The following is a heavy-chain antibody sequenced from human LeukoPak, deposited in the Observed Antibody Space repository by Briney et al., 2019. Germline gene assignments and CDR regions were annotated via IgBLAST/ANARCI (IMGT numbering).Heavy chain of an antibody. J-gene: IGHJ4*02. CDR3: ARRPATHQWLVHPHDY. CDR1: GFTFSSYD. CDR2: ISCSGANT. Sequence: PGGSLRLSCAASGFTFSSYDMSWVRQAPGRGLEWVSGISCSGANTYHADSVKGRFTISRDNSKNTLYLQMNSLRAEDTAVYYCARRPATHQWLVHPHDYWGQGTLVTVSS. D-gene: IGHD6-19*01. V-gene: IGHV3-23*01.